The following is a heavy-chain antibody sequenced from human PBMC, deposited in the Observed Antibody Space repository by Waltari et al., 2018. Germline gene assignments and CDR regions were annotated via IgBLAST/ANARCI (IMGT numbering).Heavy chain of an antibody. D-gene: IGHD1-26*01. CDR1: GASINSYH. J-gene: IGHJ4*02. CDR2: IYYSGST. CDR3: AAIVAATRAIDY. Sequence: VQLQESGPGLVKPSETLSLTCSVSGASINSYHWTWVRRPPGGGLEWIGYIYYSGSTRYSPSLRGRATMSFDTSKNQFSLNLRSVTTADTGMYYCAAIVAATRAIDYWGPGALVTVFS. V-gene: IGHV4-59*03.